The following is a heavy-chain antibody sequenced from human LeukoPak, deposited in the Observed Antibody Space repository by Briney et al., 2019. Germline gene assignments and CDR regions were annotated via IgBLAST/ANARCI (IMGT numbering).Heavy chain of an antibody. CDR2: INPSGSST. CDR3: ARDIYDILTGYLYYYYYGMDV. J-gene: IGHJ6*02. Sequence: ASVKVPCKASGYTFPAYFMHWVRQAPGQGLEWMGIINPSGSSTSYAQKFQGRVTMTRDTSTSTVYMELGSLRSEDTAVYYCARDIYDILTGYLYYYYYGMDVWGQGTTVTVSS. V-gene: IGHV1-46*01. D-gene: IGHD3-9*01. CDR1: GYTFPAYF.